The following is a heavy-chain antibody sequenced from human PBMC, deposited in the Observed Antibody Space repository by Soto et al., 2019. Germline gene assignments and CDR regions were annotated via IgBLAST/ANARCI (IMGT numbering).Heavy chain of an antibody. D-gene: IGHD3-3*01. CDR2: MNPNSANT. CDR3: ARVLSWASYYDFWSGYYNYYYGMDV. CDR1: GYTFTSYD. V-gene: IGHV1-8*01. Sequence: QVQLVQSGAEVKKPGASVKVSCKASGYTFTSYDINWVRQATGQGLEWMGWMNPNSANTGYAQKFQGRVTMTRNTSISTAYMELSSLRSEDTAVYYCARVLSWASYYDFWSGYYNYYYGMDVWGQGTTVTVSS. J-gene: IGHJ6*02.